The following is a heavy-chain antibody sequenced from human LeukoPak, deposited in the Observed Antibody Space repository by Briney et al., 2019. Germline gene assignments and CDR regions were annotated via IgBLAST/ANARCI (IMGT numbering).Heavy chain of an antibody. V-gene: IGHV4-34*01. CDR3: ARGPVGYTDY. D-gene: IGHD3-16*02. Sequence: SETLSLTCAVYGGSFSDYYWSWIRQPPGKGLEWIGEINHSGSTNYNPSLKSRVTISVDTSKNQFSLKLSSVTAADTAVYYCARGPVGYTDYWGQGTLVTVSS. CDR2: INHSGST. J-gene: IGHJ4*02. CDR1: GGSFSDYY.